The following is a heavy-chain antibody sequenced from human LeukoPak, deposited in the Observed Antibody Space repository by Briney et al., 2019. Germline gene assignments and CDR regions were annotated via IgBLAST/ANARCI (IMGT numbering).Heavy chain of an antibody. CDR1: GFTFSSCA. CDR2: ISSSGSTI. Sequence: GGSLRLSCAASGFTFSSCAMAWVRQAPGKGLEWVSYISSSGSTIYNADSVKGRFTISRDNAKNSLYLQMNSLRAEDTAVYYCARERGYSGYDYFIDSPSDYWGQGTLVTVSS. V-gene: IGHV3-48*03. CDR3: ARERGYSGYDYFIDSPSDY. D-gene: IGHD5-12*01. J-gene: IGHJ4*02.